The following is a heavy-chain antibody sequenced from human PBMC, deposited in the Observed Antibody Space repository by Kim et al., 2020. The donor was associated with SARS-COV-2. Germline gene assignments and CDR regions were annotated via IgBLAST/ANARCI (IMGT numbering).Heavy chain of an antibody. D-gene: IGHD1-26*01. Sequence: SETLSLTCSVSGYSIASGYYWGWVRQPPGQGLESIGRIFRRGNTDYNPSLKSRLTISLDSSRNQFSLHLTSMTATDTAIYYCANWRGSHRAYWGPGSLVT. J-gene: IGHJ4*02. CDR2: IFRRGNT. CDR1: GYSIASGYY. CDR3: ANWRGSHRAY. V-gene: IGHV4-38-2*01.